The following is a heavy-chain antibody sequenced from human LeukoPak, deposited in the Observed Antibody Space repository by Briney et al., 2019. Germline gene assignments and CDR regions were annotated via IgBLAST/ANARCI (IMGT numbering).Heavy chain of an antibody. V-gene: IGHV4-59*08. Sequence: PSETLSLTCTVSGGSIGSYYWSWIGQPPGKGLEWIGYIDYSGSTIYNPSLKSRVTISVDTSKNQFSLKVSFVTAADTAVYYCARNWQDYAFDIWGQGTMVTVSS. CDR3: ARNWQDYAFDI. CDR2: IDYSGST. D-gene: IGHD1-1*01. J-gene: IGHJ3*02. CDR1: GGSIGSYY.